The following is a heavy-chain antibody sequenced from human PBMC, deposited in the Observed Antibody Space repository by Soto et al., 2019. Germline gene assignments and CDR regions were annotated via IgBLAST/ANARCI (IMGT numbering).Heavy chain of an antibody. Sequence: QVHLQESGPGLVKPSGTLSLICDVSGGSISCGTWWSWVRQPPGKGLEWIGEIYHGGSDSYNPSFRSRAVISVDKSKNQLYLNLNSVTAADTAVYFCANNDGWNFDSWGQGILVTVSS. CDR1: GGSISCGTW. J-gene: IGHJ4*02. V-gene: IGHV4-4*02. D-gene: IGHD6-19*01. CDR2: IYHGGSD. CDR3: ANNDGWNFDS.